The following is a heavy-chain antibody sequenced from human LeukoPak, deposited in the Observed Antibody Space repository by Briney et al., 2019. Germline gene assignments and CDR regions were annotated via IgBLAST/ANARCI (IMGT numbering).Heavy chain of an antibody. CDR2: INAYSGNT. J-gene: IGHJ4*01. CDR3: ARVLPAYGYCDY. CDR1: GYTFNSYC. Sequence: ASVKVSCKASGYTFNSYCISWVRQAPGQGLEWMGWINAYSGNTDFAQKFQGRVTMTTDTPASTAYMELRSLRFDDTAVYYCARVLPAYGYCDYWGHGTLVTVSS. D-gene: IGHD5-18*01. V-gene: IGHV1-18*01.